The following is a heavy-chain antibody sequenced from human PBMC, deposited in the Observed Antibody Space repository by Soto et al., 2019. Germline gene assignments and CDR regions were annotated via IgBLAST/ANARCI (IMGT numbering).Heavy chain of an antibody. CDR2: IYSNGDT. V-gene: IGHV4-31*03. J-gene: IGHJ6*02. Sequence: TSETLSLTCSVSSDSMNSGGYYWSWIRQHPGKGLEWIGYIYSNGDTYYNPSLKSRVTISVDTSKNQFSLNLTSVTAADTAVYYCAGRGGSSSGYYYYAMDVWGQGTTVTVSS. D-gene: IGHD6-6*01. CDR1: SDSMNSGGYY. CDR3: AGRGGSSSGYYYYAMDV.